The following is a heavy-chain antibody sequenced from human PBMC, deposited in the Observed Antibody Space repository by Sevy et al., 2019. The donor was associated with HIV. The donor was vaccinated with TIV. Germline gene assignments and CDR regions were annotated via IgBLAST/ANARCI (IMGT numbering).Heavy chain of an antibody. Sequence: SETLSLTCTVSGGSITSLYWNWIRQPPGKGLEWIANIYYNGHINYNPSLKRRVTLSLETSKNQFSLRLGSVTAADTAMYYCAGENAWGRGYSWGQGTLVTVSS. CDR1: GGSITSLY. CDR3: AGENAWGRGYS. J-gene: IGHJ4*02. CDR2: IYYNGHI. D-gene: IGHD1-26*01. V-gene: IGHV4-59*08.